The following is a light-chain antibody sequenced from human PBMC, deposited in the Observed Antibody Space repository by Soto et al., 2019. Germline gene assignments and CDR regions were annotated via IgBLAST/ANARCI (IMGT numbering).Light chain of an antibody. CDR2: AAS. CDR3: QQSYSTPQIT. J-gene: IGKJ3*01. Sequence: DIQMTQSPSSLSASVGDRVTITCRASQSISSYLNGYQQKPGKAPKLLIDAASSLQSVVPSRFSGSGSVTDFTLTISSLQPEDFATYYCQQSYSTPQITCGPGTKVDIK. V-gene: IGKV1-39*01. CDR1: QSISSY.